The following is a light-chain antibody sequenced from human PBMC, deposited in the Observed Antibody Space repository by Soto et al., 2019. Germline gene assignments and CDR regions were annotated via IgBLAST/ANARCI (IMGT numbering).Light chain of an antibody. CDR2: DVN. CDR3: CSYAGSYTWV. V-gene: IGLV2-11*01. CDR1: SSDVGNYNY. Sequence: QSALTQPPSVSGSPGQSVTISCTGTSSDVGNYNYVSWYQQHPGKAPKVMIYDVNKWPSGVPDRFSGSKSGNTASLTVSGLQAEDEADYYCCSYAGSYTWVFGGGTKLTVL. J-gene: IGLJ3*02.